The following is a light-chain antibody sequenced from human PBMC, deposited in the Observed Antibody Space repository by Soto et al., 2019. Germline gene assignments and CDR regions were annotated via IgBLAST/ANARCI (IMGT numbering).Light chain of an antibody. J-gene: IGKJ1*01. CDR3: QQYSSAPLT. CDR2: DAS. CDR1: LTVSDNY. V-gene: IGKV3-20*01. Sequence: EIVLTHSPGTLSLSPGERATLSCRASLTVSDNYLAWYQQKAGQAPRLVIYDASSRATGIPDRSSASGSGTDFTLTISRLEPEDFAVYYCQQYSSAPLTFGQGTKVDI.